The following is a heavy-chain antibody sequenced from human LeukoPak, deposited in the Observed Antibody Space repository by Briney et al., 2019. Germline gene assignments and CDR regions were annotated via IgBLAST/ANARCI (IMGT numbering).Heavy chain of an antibody. Sequence: QPGGSLRLSCAAPGFIFSNYWMSWVRQAPGKGLEWVASIKQDGTETHYVDSVKGRFTISKDNAKNSLYLQLDSLRAEDTAVYYCAREDHSNYEYWGQGTLVTVSS. D-gene: IGHD4-11*01. CDR3: AREDHSNYEY. V-gene: IGHV3-7*03. CDR1: GFIFSNYW. CDR2: IKQDGTET. J-gene: IGHJ4*02.